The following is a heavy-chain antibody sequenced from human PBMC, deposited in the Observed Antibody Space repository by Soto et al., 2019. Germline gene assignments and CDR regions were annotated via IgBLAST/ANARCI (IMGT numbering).Heavy chain of an antibody. Sequence: GESLKISCKGSGYSFTSYWIGWVRQMPGKGLEWMGIIYPGDSDTRYSPSFQGQVTISADKSISTAYLQWSSLKASDTAMYYCARPAYYYGSGSLGVPVTDDWGQGTLVTVSS. CDR2: IYPGDSDT. CDR1: GYSFTSYW. V-gene: IGHV5-51*01. D-gene: IGHD3-10*01. CDR3: ARPAYYYGSGSLGVPVTDD. J-gene: IGHJ4*02.